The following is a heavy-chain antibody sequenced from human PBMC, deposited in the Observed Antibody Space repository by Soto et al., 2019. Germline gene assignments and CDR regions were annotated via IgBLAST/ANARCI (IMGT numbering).Heavy chain of an antibody. Sequence: QVQLVESGGGVVQPGGSLRLSCAASGFTVSNYGMHWVRQAPGKGLEWVAVIWYDGNNKSYRDSVKGRFTISRDSSKNTVDLQRSSLGGDDTALYYCGIGGAWMDGAFDIWGQGTMVTVSS. CDR2: IWYDGNNK. CDR1: GFTVSNYG. D-gene: IGHD5-12*01. V-gene: IGHV3-33*01. J-gene: IGHJ3*02. CDR3: GIGGAWMDGAFDI.